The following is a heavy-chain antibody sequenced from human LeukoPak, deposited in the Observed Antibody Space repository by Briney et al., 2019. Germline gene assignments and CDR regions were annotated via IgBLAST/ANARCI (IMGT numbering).Heavy chain of an antibody. CDR1: GGSINTYY. V-gene: IGHV4-59*01. D-gene: IGHD4-11*01. CDR3: ARGTDYNSAYYAMDV. Sequence: PSETLSLTCTVSGGSINTYYWSWIRQPPGKGLEWIGFIYYSGSTNYNPSLKSRVTISVDTSKNQFSLKLSSVTAADAAVYYCARGTDYNSAYYAMDVWGQGTTVTVSS. CDR2: IYYSGST. J-gene: IGHJ6*02.